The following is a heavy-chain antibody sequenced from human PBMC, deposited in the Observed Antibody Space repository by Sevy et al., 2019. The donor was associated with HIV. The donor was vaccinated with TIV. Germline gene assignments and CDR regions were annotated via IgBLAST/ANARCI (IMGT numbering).Heavy chain of an antibody. V-gene: IGHV3-13*04. Sequence: GGSLRLSCAASGFTFSSYDMDWVRHSTGTGLEWVSAIGTVGETRYVGSVKGRFTISRENTKKSLYLQMNSLRGVDTAVYYCVRGGSDAFDIWGQGTMVTVSS. D-gene: IGHD5-12*01. CDR1: GFTFSSYD. CDR2: IGTVGET. J-gene: IGHJ3*02. CDR3: VRGGSDAFDI.